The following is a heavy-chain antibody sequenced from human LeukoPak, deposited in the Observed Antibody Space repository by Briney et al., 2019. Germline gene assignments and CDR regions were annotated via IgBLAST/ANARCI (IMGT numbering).Heavy chain of an antibody. CDR2: ISSSSSTI. J-gene: IGHJ4*02. CDR1: GFTFSNAW. CDR3: ARGAYYYED. D-gene: IGHD3-22*01. V-gene: IGHV3-48*01. Sequence: GGSLRLSCAASGFTFSNAWMNWVRQAPGKGLEWVSYISSSSSTIYYADSVKGRFTISRDNAKNSLYLQMNSLRAEDTAVYYCARGAYYYEDWGQGTLVTVSS.